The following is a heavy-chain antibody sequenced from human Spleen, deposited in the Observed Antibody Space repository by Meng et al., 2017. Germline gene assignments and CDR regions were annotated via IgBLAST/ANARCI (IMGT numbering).Heavy chain of an antibody. CDR1: GGSFSCYY. D-gene: IGHD4-11*01. Sequence: QCERWGPGLLKPSEALALTCTGYGGSFSCYYWSWIRQPPGKGLEWSGEINHSGSTNYNPSLESRATISVDTSQNNLSLKLSSVTAADSAVYYCARGPTTMAHDFDYWGQGTLVTVSS. CDR3: ARGPTTMAHDFDY. CDR2: INHSGST. V-gene: IGHV4-34*01. J-gene: IGHJ4*02.